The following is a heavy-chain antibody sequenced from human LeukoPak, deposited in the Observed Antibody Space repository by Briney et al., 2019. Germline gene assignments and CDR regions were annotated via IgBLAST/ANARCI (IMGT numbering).Heavy chain of an antibody. J-gene: IGHJ6*02. CDR1: GFTFRNYY. D-gene: IGHD3-16*01. V-gene: IGHV3-11*01. CDR2: IGASGSTI. CDR3: AKDLRAWYYDPNGNYFSYGMDV. Sequence: KTGGSLRLSCAASGFTFRNYYMSWIRQAPGKGLEWVAYIGASGSTIYYADSVKGRFTISRDNAKNSLFLQMNSLRAEDTAVYYCAKDLRAWYYDPNGNYFSYGMDVWGQGTTVAVPS.